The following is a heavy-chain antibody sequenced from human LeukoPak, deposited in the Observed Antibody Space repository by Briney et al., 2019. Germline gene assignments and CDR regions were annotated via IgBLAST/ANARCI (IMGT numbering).Heavy chain of an antibody. CDR3: AKDMSPSLGTADNYYYYGMDV. CDR2: ISWNSGSI. V-gene: IGHV3-9*01. Sequence: PGGSLRLSCAASGFTFDDYAMHWVRQAPGKGLEWVSGISWNSGSIGYADSVKGRFTISRDNAKNSLYLQMNSLRAEDTALYYCAKDMSPSLGTADNYYYYGMDVWGQGTTVTVSS. J-gene: IGHJ6*02. CDR1: GFTFDDYA. D-gene: IGHD1-1*01.